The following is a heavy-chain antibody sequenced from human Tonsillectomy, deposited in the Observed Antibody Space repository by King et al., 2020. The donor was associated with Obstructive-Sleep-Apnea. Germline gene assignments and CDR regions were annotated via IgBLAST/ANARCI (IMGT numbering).Heavy chain of an antibody. CDR3: ARELVVAATRWFDP. D-gene: IGHD2-15*01. CDR1: GFTVSSNY. Sequence: VQLVESGGGLVQPGGSLRLSCAASGFTVSSNYMSWVRQAPGKGLEWVSVIYSGGSTYYADSVKGRFTISRDNSKNTLYLQMNSLRAEDTAVYYCARELVVAATRWFDPWGQGTLVTVSS. J-gene: IGHJ5*02. V-gene: IGHV3-66*01. CDR2: IYSGGST.